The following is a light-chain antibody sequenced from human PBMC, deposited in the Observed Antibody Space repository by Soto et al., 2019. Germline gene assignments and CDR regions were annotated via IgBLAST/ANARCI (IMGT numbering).Light chain of an antibody. Sequence: EIVMTQSPATLSVSPGERATLFCRASQSVSSNLAWYQQKPGQAPRLLIYGASTRATGIPARFSGSGSGTEFTLTISSLQSEDAAVYYCQQHNNWPLTFGGGTKVDIK. CDR1: QSVSSN. CDR3: QQHNNWPLT. V-gene: IGKV3-15*01. CDR2: GAS. J-gene: IGKJ4*01.